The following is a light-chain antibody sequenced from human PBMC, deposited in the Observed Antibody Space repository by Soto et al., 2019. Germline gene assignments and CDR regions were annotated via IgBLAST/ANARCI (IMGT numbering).Light chain of an antibody. CDR1: QSVSSY. V-gene: IGKV3-11*01. CDR3: LQRSNWQYT. Sequence: EIVLTQSPATLSLSPGERATLSCRASQSVSSYLAWYQQKPGQAPRLLIYDASNRVTGIPARFSGSGSVTDFTLTISSLEPEDFAVYYCLQRSNWQYTFGQGTKVEIK. CDR2: DAS. J-gene: IGKJ2*01.